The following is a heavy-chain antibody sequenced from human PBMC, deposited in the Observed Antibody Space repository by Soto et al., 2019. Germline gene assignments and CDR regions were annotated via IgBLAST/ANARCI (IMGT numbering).Heavy chain of an antibody. V-gene: IGHV1-18*01. CDR2: ISGYNGDT. Sequence: QGQLVQSGGEVKKPGASVKVSCKASGYTFTRYGISWVRQAPGQGLEWMGWISGYNGDTKYAQKFQGRGTMTVDTSTTTAYMELRSLTSDDRAVYYCATNGQPPYYYYGMDVWGQGTTVTVSS. CDR1: GYTFTRYG. J-gene: IGHJ6*02. D-gene: IGHD2-8*01. CDR3: ATNGQPPYYYYGMDV.